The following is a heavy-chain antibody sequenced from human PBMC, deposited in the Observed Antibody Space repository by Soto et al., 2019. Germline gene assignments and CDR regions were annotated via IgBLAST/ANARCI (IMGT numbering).Heavy chain of an antibody. D-gene: IGHD2-2*01. V-gene: IGHV4-31*03. J-gene: IGHJ3*02. CDR2: IYYSGST. CDR3: ARYFAVPAAGDAFDI. CDR1: GCSISSGGYY. Sequence: SETLSLTCTVSGCSISSGGYYWSWIRQHPGKGLEWIGYIYYSGSTYYNPSLKSRVTISVDTSKNQFSLKLSSVTAADTAVYYCARYFAVPAAGDAFDIWGQGTMVTVS.